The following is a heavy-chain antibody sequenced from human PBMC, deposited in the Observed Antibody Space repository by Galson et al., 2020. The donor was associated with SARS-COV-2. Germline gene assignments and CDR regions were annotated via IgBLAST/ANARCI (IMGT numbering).Heavy chain of an antibody. CDR2: ISRSGSTI. Sequence: TGGSLRLSCAVSGFTFSTYEMNWVRQAPGKGLEWVSFISRSGSTIYYADSVKGRFTISRDNAKNSLYLQMNSLRAEDTAVYYCARAPPAGPGFPGMDVWGQGTTVNVSS. V-gene: IGHV3-48*03. CDR1: GFTFSTYE. CDR3: ARAPPAGPGFPGMDV. J-gene: IGHJ6*02. D-gene: IGHD3-10*01.